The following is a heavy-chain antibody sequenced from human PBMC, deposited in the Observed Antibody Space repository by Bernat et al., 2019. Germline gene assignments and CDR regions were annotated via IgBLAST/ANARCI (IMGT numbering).Heavy chain of an antibody. Sequence: EVQLVESGGGWVQPGGSLRLSCAVSGFTFSSSAMGWVRQAPGKGLEWVSTISGSGGTTYYADSVKGRFTISRDNSRNTLFMQMISLTAEDTALYYCAKSRSAVAARPPFDYGGQGTLVTVSS. V-gene: IGHV3-23*04. J-gene: IGHJ4*02. D-gene: IGHD6-6*01. CDR1: GFTFSSSA. CDR3: AKSRSAVAARPPFDY. CDR2: ISGSGGTT.